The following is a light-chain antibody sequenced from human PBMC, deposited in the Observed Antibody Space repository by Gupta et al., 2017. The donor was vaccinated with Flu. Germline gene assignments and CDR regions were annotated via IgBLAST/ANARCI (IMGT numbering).Light chain of an antibody. J-gene: IGKJ2*02. CDR2: EVA. V-gene: IGKV2D-29*01. CDR1: QSRLHSDRKTY. Sequence: TPGQPASISCKSSQSRLHSDRKTYLYWYLQKPGQPPQLLIYEVANRFAGVPDRFSGSGSGTDFTLKISRGEEEDVGVYYCRQSIQVLQGTFGQGTKLEIK. CDR3: RQSIQVLQGT.